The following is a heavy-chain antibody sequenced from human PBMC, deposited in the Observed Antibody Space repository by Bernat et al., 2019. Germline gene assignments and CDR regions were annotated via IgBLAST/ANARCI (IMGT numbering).Heavy chain of an antibody. CDR1: GYSISSGYY. CDR2: IYHSGST. CDR3: ARGGDYLWGPTNWFDP. D-gene: IGHD4-17*01. V-gene: IGHV4-38-2*01. Sequence: QVQLQESDPGLVKPSETLSLTCAVSGYSISSGYYWGWIRQPPGKGLEWIGSIYHSGSTYYNPSLKSRVTISVDTSKNQFSLKLSSVTAADTAVYYCARGGDYLWGPTNWFDPWGQGTLVTVSS. J-gene: IGHJ5*02.